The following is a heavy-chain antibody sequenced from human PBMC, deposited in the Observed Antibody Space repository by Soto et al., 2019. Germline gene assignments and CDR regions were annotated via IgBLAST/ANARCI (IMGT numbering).Heavy chain of an antibody. CDR3: ASDKLPYGSRWHNGHFDS. J-gene: IGHJ4*02. Sequence: QVQLVESGGGVVQPGRSLRLSCAASGFTFSSYAMHWVRQAPGKGLEWVAVLSYDGSNKYYADSVKVRFTISRDNSKNSMYLQMSSLRAAHTAVYSCASDKLPYGSRWHNGHFDSWAQGTLVTVSS. V-gene: IGHV3-30-3*01. CDR1: GFTFSSYA. D-gene: IGHD6-13*01. CDR2: LSYDGSNK.